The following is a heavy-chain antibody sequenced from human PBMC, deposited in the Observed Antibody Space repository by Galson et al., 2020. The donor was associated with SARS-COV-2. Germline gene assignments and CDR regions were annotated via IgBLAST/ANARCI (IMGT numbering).Heavy chain of an antibody. Sequence: SEPLSLTCTVPGGSISTYYWNSIRQSPGKGLEWFAHIHYSGTTHSNPSLTSRVSISVDTSENQFSLRMSSVPAADTAVYYCARQGYYGSGGCIAYYFDYWGQGTLVTVSS. D-gene: IGHD3-22*01. CDR3: ARQGYYGSGGCIAYYFDY. CDR1: GGSISTYY. CDR2: IHYSGTT. J-gene: IGHJ4*02. V-gene: IGHV4-59*08.